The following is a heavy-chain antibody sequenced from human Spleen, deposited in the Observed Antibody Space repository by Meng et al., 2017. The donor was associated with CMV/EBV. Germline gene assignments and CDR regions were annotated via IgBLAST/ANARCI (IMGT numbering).Heavy chain of an antibody. J-gene: IGHJ4*02. CDR2: ISGYNGNT. Sequence: ASVKVSCKASGYTFTSYGITWVRQAPGQGLEWMGWISGYNGNTNYAQKLQGRVTMTTDTSTSTAYMELRSLRSDDTAVYYCAEDFGVVTPTSFAYWGQGTLVTVSS. CDR1: GYTFTSYG. CDR3: AEDFGVVTPTSFAY. V-gene: IGHV1-18*01. D-gene: IGHD3-3*01.